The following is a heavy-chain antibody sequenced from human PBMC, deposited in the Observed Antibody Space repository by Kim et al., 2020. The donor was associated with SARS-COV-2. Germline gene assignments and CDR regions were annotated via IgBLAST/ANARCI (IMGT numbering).Heavy chain of an antibody. CDR3: ARAPKSIAAAGTINWFDP. Sequence: ASVKVSCKASGYTFTGYYMHWVRQAPGQGLEWMGWINPNSGGTNYAQKFQGRVTMTRDTSISTAYMELSRLRSDDTAVYYCARAPKSIAAAGTINWFDPWGQGTLVTVSS. J-gene: IGHJ5*02. D-gene: IGHD6-13*01. CDR2: INPNSGGT. CDR1: GYTFTGYY. V-gene: IGHV1-2*02.